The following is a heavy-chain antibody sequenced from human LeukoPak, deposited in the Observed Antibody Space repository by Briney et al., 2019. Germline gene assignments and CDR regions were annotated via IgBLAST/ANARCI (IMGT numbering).Heavy chain of an antibody. CDR2: IYTSGST. Sequence: SQTLSLTCTVSGGSISSGSYYWSWIRQPAGMGLEWIGRIYTSGSTNYNPSLKSRVTISVDTSKDQFSLKLSSVTAADTAVYYCAREIVVVPAAIGGIYFDYWGQGTLVTVSS. CDR3: AREIVVVPAAIGGIYFDY. J-gene: IGHJ4*02. CDR1: GGSISSGSYY. V-gene: IGHV4-61*02. D-gene: IGHD2-2*01.